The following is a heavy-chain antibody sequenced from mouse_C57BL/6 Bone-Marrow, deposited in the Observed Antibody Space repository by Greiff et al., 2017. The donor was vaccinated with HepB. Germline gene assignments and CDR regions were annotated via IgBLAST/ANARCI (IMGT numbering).Heavy chain of an antibody. J-gene: IGHJ3*01. CDR3: ATYDTWFAY. CDR2: ISSGSSTI. V-gene: IGHV5-17*01. Sequence: EVKLLESGGGLVKPGGSLKLSCAASGFTFSDYGMHWVRQAPEKGLEWVAYISSGSSTIYYADTVKGRFTISRDNAKNTLFLQMTSLRSEYTAMYYCATYDTWFAYWGQGTLVTVSA. D-gene: IGHD2-12*01. CDR1: GFTFSDYG.